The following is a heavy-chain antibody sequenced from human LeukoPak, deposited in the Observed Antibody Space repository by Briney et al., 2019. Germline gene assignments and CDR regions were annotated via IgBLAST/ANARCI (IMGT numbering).Heavy chain of an antibody. D-gene: IGHD4-17*01. V-gene: IGHV4-34*01. CDR2: INHSGST. CDR1: GGSFSGYY. CDR3: ARGSNLYGINY. J-gene: IGHJ4*02. Sequence: SETLSLTCAVYGGSFSGYYWSWIRQPPGKGLEWIGEINHSGSTNYNPSLKSRVTISVDTSKNQFSLKLSSVTAADTAVYYCARGSNLYGINYWDQGTLVTVSS.